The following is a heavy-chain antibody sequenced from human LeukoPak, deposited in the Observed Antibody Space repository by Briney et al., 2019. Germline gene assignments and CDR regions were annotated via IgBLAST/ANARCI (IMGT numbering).Heavy chain of an antibody. Sequence: KPSETLSLTCAVYGGSFSGYYLSWIRQPPGKGLEWIGEINHSGSTKYNPSLKSRVTISVDTSKNQFSLKLSSVTAADTAVYYCARNDSVAGTTFDYWGQGTLVTVSS. CDR3: ARNDSVAGTTFDY. CDR1: GGSFSGYY. J-gene: IGHJ4*02. CDR2: INHSGST. V-gene: IGHV4-34*01. D-gene: IGHD6-19*01.